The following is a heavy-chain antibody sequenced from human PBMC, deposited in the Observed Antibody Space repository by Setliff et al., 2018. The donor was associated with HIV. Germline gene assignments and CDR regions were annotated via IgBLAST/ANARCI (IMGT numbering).Heavy chain of an antibody. CDR2: INGGTTT. CDR3: AREVGDSSGYYYRNYYFDS. D-gene: IGHD3-22*01. J-gene: IGHJ4*02. V-gene: IGHV3-53*01. Sequence: LRLSCVASGITVSGIYMTWVRQAPGKGLEWVSVINGGTTTYYADSVKGRFTISRDNSKNTLYLQMNSLGAEDTAVYYCAREVGDSSGYYYRNYYFDSWGQGTLVTVSS. CDR1: GITVSGIY.